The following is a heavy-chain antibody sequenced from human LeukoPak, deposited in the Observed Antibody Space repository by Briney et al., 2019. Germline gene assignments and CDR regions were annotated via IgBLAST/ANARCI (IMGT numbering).Heavy chain of an antibody. CDR3: ARDRLVVGPKAPDY. Sequence: ASVKVSCKASGYTFTGYYMHWVRQAPGQGLEWMGWISAYNGNTDFAQNLQGRVTMTTDTPTSTAYMELRSLRSDDTAVYYCARDRLVVGPKAPDYWGQGTLVTVSS. CDR2: ISAYNGNT. J-gene: IGHJ4*02. CDR1: GYTFTGYY. D-gene: IGHD1-26*01. V-gene: IGHV1-18*01.